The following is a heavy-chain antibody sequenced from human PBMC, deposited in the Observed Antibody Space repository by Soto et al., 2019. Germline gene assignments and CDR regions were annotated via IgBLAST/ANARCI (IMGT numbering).Heavy chain of an antibody. D-gene: IGHD1-26*01. Sequence: QLQLQESGPGLVKPSETLSLTCTVPGGSISSSSYYWCWIRQPPGKGLEWIGSIYYSGSTYYNPSLKSRVTISVDTSKNQFSLKLSSVTAADTAVYYCARSVPTMGATDDAFDIWGQGTMVTVSS. J-gene: IGHJ3*02. V-gene: IGHV4-39*01. CDR1: GGSISSSSYY. CDR3: ARSVPTMGATDDAFDI. CDR2: IYYSGST.